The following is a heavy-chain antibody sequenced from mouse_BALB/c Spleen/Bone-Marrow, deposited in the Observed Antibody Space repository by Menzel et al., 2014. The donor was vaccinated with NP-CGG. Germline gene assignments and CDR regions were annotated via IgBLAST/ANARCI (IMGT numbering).Heavy chain of an antibody. CDR1: EYEFPSHD. J-gene: IGHJ3*01. CDR3: ARHGDYYGSNLFAY. V-gene: IGHV5-2*01. CDR2: INSDGGST. D-gene: IGHD1-1*01. Sequence: EVNVVESGGGLVQPGESLKLSCESNEYEFPSHDMSWVRKTPEKRLELVAAINSDGGSTYYPDTMERRFIISRDNSKKTLYLQMSSLRSEDTAFYYCARHGDYYGSNLFAYWGQGTLVTVSA.